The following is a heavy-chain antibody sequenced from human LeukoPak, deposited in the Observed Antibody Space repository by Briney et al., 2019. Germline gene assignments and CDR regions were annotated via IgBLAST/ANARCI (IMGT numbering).Heavy chain of an antibody. Sequence: GGSLRLSCAASGFTFSNYAMSWVRQAPGKGLEWVSAISNSGGSTYYGDSVKGRFTISRDNSKSTLYLLINSLRAEDTAVYYCAKVATWTHFDYGGQGTLVTVSS. CDR2: ISNSGGST. V-gene: IGHV3-23*01. D-gene: IGHD3/OR15-3a*01. CDR3: AKVATWTHFDY. CDR1: GFTFSNYA. J-gene: IGHJ4*02.